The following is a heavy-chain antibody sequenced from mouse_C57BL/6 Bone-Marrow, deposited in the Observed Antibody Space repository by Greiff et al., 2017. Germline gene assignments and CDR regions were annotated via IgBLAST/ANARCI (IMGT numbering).Heavy chain of an antibody. CDR3: AREVNWGPFAY. V-gene: IGHV1-64*01. CDR1: GYTFTSYW. Sequence: QVHVKQPGAELVKPGASVKLSCKASGYTFTSYWMHWVKQRPGQGLEWIGMIHPNSGSTNYNEKFKSKATLTVDKSSSTAYMQLSSLTSEDSAVYYCAREVNWGPFAYWGQGTLVTVSA. J-gene: IGHJ3*01. CDR2: IHPNSGST. D-gene: IGHD4-1*01.